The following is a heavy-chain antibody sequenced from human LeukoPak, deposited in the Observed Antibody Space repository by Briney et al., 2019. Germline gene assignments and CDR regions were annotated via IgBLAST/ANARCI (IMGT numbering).Heavy chain of an antibody. Sequence: TGGSLRLSCAASGFTFSSYAMSWVRQAPGKGLERVSSINSYSSYIYYADSVKGRFTISRDNAKNSLYLQMNSLRAEDTAVYYCARGPTMKMDVWGKGTTVTVSS. V-gene: IGHV3-21*01. CDR1: GFTFSSYA. CDR3: ARGPTMKMDV. CDR2: INSYSSYI. J-gene: IGHJ6*04. D-gene: IGHD3-22*01.